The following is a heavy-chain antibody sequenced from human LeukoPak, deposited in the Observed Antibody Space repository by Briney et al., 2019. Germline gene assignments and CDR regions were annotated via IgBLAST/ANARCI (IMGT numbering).Heavy chain of an antibody. D-gene: IGHD3-10*01. Sequence: ASVKVSCKTSGGTFSRFAISWVRQAPGQGLEWMGGIIPIFGPANYAQKFQGRVTITADESTSTAYMELSSLRSEDTALYYCAKSKYYYGSGEGSNYWYFDLWGRGTLVTVSS. CDR3: AKSKYYYGSGEGSNYWYFDL. CDR2: IIPIFGPA. V-gene: IGHV1-69*13. CDR1: GGTFSRFA. J-gene: IGHJ2*01.